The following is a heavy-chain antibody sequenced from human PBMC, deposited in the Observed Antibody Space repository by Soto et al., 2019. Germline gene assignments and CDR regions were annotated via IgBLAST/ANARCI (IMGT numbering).Heavy chain of an antibody. D-gene: IGHD3-10*01. CDR3: ARVYYYGSGSYGDDY. J-gene: IGHJ4*02. CDR1: GFTFSDHY. Sequence: GGSLRLSCAASGFTFSDHYMDWVRQAPGKGLEWVGRTRNKANSYTTEYAASVKGRFTISRDDSKNSLYLQMNSLKTEDTAVYYCARVYYYGSGSYGDDYWGQGTLVTVSS. V-gene: IGHV3-72*01. CDR2: TRNKANSYTT.